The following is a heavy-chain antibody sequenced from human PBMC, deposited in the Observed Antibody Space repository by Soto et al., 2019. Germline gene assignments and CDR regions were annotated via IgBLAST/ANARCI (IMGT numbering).Heavy chain of an antibody. D-gene: IGHD4-17*01. J-gene: IGHJ4*02. V-gene: IGHV3-15*01. CDR2: IKSKTDGGTT. CDR3: TSHKVGDYLVS. Sequence: GGSLRLSCAASGFSITNAWMTWVRQPPGKGLEWVARIKSKTDGGTTDYVAPVKGRFTISRDDSKNTPYLQMNSLKSEDTAMYYCTSHKVGDYLVSWGLGTLVTVSS. CDR1: GFSITNAW.